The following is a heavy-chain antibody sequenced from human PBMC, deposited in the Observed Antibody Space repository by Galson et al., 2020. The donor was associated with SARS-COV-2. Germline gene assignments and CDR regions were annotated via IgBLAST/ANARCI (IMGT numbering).Heavy chain of an antibody. CDR3: ARDVVRGYSGYDSERFDY. CDR2: ISSSSSYI. V-gene: IGHV3-21*01. D-gene: IGHD5-12*01. J-gene: IGHJ4*02. Sequence: LSLTCAASGFTFSSYSMNWVRQAPGKGLEWVSSISSSSSYIYYADSVKGRFTISRDNAKNSLYLQMNSLRAEDTAVYYCARDVVRGYSGYDSERFDYWGQGTLVTVSS. CDR1: GFTFSSYS.